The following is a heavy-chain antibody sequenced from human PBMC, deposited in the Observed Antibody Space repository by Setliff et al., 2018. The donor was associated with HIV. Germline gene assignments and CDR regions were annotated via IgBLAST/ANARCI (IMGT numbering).Heavy chain of an antibody. D-gene: IGHD3-10*01. Sequence: ASVKVSCKASTYTLINYGVSWVRQAPGQGLEGMGWIGSYSGDTIYAQKFQERLTMTTDTSKNQFPLNLSPVTAADTAVYYCARQRGLRGCYGSNSLYYFDYWGQGILVTVSS. V-gene: IGHV1-18*01. CDR1: TYTLINYG. J-gene: IGHJ4*02. CDR3: ARQRGLRGCYGSNSLYYFDY. CDR2: IGSYSGDT.